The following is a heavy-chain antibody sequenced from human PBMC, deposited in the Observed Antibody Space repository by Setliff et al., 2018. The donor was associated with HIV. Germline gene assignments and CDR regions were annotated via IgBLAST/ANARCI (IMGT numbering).Heavy chain of an antibody. CDR3: VRVSCSSWYSIPRNYYYSMDV. V-gene: IGHV4-34*01. CDR1: GGSFSDYY. Sequence: PSETLSLTCAVYGGSFSDYYWSWIRQPPGKGLEWIGEINHSGRTIQSPSLGSRVTISIDTSKNQFSLRLSSVTAADTAVYYCVRVSCSSWYSIPRNYYYSMDVWGEGTTVTV. D-gene: IGHD6-13*01. J-gene: IGHJ6*03. CDR2: INHSGRT.